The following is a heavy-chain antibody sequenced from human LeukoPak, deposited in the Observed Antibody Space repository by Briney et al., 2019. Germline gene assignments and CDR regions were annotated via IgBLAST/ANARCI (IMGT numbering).Heavy chain of an antibody. Sequence: SVKVSCKASGGTFSSYAISWVRQAPGQGLEWMGGIIPMFGTANYAQRFQGRVTITADESTSTAYMELRSLRSEDTAVYYCTKDGYCRGTNCYRGSYTDYYYMDVWGNGTTVTVSS. CDR1: GGTFSSYA. V-gene: IGHV1-69*13. J-gene: IGHJ6*03. D-gene: IGHD2-2*01. CDR3: TKDGYCRGTNCYRGSYTDYYYMDV. CDR2: IIPMFGTA.